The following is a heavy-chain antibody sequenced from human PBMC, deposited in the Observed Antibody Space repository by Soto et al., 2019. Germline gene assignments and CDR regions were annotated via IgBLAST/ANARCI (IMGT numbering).Heavy chain of an antibody. D-gene: IGHD3-10*01. CDR3: ARQGFGKLRGLVDV. J-gene: IGHJ6*02. V-gene: IGHV4-59*08. CDR1: SVSINSFTNHY. CDR2: ISKSGFT. Sequence: QAQLQTSGPGLVKPSETLSLTCTVSSVSINSFTNHYCSWIRQPPGKGLEWVGYISKSGFTRYNPSLCCRVTLAVDTSKKQFFLKLGSVTAADTPLFFCARQGFGKLRGLVDVWGQGTTVTVSS.